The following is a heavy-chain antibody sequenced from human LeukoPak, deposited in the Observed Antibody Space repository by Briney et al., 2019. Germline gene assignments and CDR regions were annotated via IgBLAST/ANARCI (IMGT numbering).Heavy chain of an antibody. CDR3: ARVSFTYGPLDS. CDR2: TYFTGST. Sequence: TGGSLRLSCAASGFTFSDYAMSWVRQTPGKGLEWMGYTYFTGSTYYNPSLQSRLIISADTSMTQFSLRLRSVTAADTAMYYCARVSFTYGPLDSWGPGILVTVSS. J-gene: IGHJ4*02. V-gene: IGHV4-59*12. CDR1: GFTFSDYA. D-gene: IGHD4-17*01.